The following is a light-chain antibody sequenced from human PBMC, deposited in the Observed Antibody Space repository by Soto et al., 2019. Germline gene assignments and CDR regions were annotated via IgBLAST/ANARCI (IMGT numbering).Light chain of an antibody. Sequence: QSVLTQSPSASASLGASVKLTCTLSSGHSSYAIAWRQQQPEKGPRYLMKLDSDGSHTKGDAIPDRFSGSSSGAERYLTISSLQSEDEADYYCQTWGTVSHVVFGGGTKLTVL. J-gene: IGLJ2*01. CDR2: LDSDGSH. CDR1: SGHSSYA. V-gene: IGLV4-69*01. CDR3: QTWGTVSHVV.